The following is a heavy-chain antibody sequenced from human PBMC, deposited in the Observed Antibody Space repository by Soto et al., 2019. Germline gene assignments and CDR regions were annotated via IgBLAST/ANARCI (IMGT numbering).Heavy chain of an antibody. D-gene: IGHD5-18*01. J-gene: IGHJ4*02. CDR2: ISSSKTT. Sequence: EVQLVESGGGLVQPGESLRLSCTASGITFSSYSMNWVRQAPGKGLEWLSYISSSKTTYADSVKGRFTISRDNAKNSVYLQLNSLRDEDTAVYYCVGDQDAHTRMVHGNYWGRGTRVTVSS. CDR3: VGDQDAHTRMVHGNY. V-gene: IGHV3-48*02. CDR1: GITFSSYS.